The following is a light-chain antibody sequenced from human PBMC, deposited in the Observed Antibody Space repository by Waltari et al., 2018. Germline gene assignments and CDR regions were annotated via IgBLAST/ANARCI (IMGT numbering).Light chain of an antibody. CDR1: QSASSSY. Sequence: DIVLTQSPATLSLSPAERATLSCRASQSASSSYFAWYQQKPGQAPRLLIYDASNRATGIPARFSGSGSGTDFTLTISSLEPEDFAVYYCQQRSNWPPRYTFGQGTKLEIK. CDR2: DAS. CDR3: QQRSNWPPRYT. J-gene: IGKJ2*01. V-gene: IGKV3-11*01.